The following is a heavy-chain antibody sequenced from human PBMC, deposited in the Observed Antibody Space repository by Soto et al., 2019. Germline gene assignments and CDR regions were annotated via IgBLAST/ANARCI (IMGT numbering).Heavy chain of an antibody. J-gene: IGHJ6*04. CDR3: VIQGIVHLHGLVDV. D-gene: IGHD3-10*01. V-gene: IGHV4-59*08. CDR2: VYYTGGT. Sequence: QVELQQSGPRLVKPSETLSLTCSVSSGPSSSHNWGWIRQSPGRGLEWIGYVYYTGGTSYNPSLRSRANRSADTSTNHITLTLSSVTAAETAVYYFVIQGIVHLHGLVDVWGKGTTVRVSS. CDR1: SGPSSSHN.